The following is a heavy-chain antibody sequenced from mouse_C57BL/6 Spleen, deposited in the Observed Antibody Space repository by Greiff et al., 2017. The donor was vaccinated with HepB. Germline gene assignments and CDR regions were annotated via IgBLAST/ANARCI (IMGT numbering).Heavy chain of an antibody. J-gene: IGHJ2*01. Sequence: EVQLQQSGTVLARPGASVKMSCKTSGYTFTSYWMHWVKQRPGQGLEWIGAIYPGNSDTSYNQKFKGKAKLTAVTSASTAYMELSSLTNEDSAVYYCTSFYYYGSGYYFDYWGQGTTLTVSS. D-gene: IGHD1-1*01. V-gene: IGHV1-5*01. CDR3: TSFYYYGSGYYFDY. CDR2: IYPGNSDT. CDR1: GYTFTSYW.